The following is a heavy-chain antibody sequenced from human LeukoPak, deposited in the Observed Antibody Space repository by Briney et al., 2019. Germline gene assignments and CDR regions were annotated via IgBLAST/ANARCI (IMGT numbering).Heavy chain of an antibody. D-gene: IGHD6-19*01. CDR1: GFTFDDYG. CDR2: IRSKAYGGTT. J-gene: IGHJ4*02. Sequence: PGGSLRLSCAASGFTFDDYGMSWFRQAPGKGLEWVGFIRSKAYGGTTEYAASVKGRFTISRDDSKSIAYLQMNSLKTEDTAVCYCTRSTYSSGWYYFDYWGQGTLVTVSS. CDR3: TRSTYSSGWYYFDY. V-gene: IGHV3-49*03.